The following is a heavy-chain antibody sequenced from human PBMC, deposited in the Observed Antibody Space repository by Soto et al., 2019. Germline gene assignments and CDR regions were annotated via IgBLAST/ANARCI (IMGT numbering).Heavy chain of an antibody. D-gene: IGHD2-15*01. V-gene: IGHV4-4*02. CDR1: GDSNTGCNG. CDR2: IFHSGSA. Sequence: PSESLSLTCAVSGDSNTGCNGWSWVRQPPGKGLEWIGEIFHSGSANYNPSLKSRVTISVDKSKNQFYLKLNSVTAADTAVYYCARQYCSGAGCYFFDSRGQGTPVTVSS. CDR3: ARQYCSGAGCYFFDS. J-gene: IGHJ4*02.